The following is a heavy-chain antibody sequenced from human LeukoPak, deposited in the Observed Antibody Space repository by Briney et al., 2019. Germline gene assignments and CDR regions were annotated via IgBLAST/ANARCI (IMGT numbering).Heavy chain of an antibody. D-gene: IGHD4-17*01. Sequence: KASETLSLTCTVSGGSISSYCWSWIRQPPGKGLEWIGYIYYSGSTNYNPSLKSRVTISVDTSKNQFSLKLSSVTAADTAVYYCARDFYGDWDWFDPWGQGTLVTVSS. CDR1: GGSISSYC. CDR3: ARDFYGDWDWFDP. J-gene: IGHJ5*02. V-gene: IGHV4-59*01. CDR2: IYYSGST.